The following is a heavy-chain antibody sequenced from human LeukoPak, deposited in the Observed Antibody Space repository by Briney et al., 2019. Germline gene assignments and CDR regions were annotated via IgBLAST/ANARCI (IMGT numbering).Heavy chain of an antibody. Sequence: GGSLRLSCTASGFIFSSYWMTWVRQAPGKGLEWVANIRQDGSEKNFVDSVKGRFTISRDNAKNSLYLQMNTLTAEDTAVYYCARDPIDYCGQGTLVTVTS. V-gene: IGHV3-7*01. J-gene: IGHJ4*01. CDR1: GFIFSSYW. CDR3: ARDPIDY. CDR2: IRQDGSEK.